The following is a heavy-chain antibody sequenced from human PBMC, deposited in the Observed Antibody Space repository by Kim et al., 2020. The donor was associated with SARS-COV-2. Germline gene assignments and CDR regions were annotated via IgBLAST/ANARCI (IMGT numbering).Heavy chain of an antibody. V-gene: IGHV3-33*01. D-gene: IGHD1-26*01. Sequence: YAHTEKGRFTISRDNSKNTLYLHMNSLRAEDTAVYYCARDQGGSYYGFDYWGQGTLVTVSS. J-gene: IGHJ4*02. CDR3: ARDQGGSYYGFDY.